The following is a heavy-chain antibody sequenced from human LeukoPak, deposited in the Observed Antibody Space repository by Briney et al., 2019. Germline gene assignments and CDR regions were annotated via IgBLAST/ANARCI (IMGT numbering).Heavy chain of an antibody. CDR1: GFTFSNYN. Sequence: GGSLRLSCAASGFTFSNYNMNWVRQPPGKGLQWVTYMSYNSNNIYYGVSVKGRFTISRDNAKNSLFLQMNSLRAEDTAVYYCARAVAREFTIDYWGQGTLVTVSS. V-gene: IGHV3-48*01. D-gene: IGHD3-10*01. J-gene: IGHJ4*02. CDR2: MSYNSNNI. CDR3: ARAVAREFTIDY.